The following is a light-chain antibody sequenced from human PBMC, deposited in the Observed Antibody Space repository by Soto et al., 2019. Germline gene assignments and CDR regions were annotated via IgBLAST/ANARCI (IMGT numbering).Light chain of an antibody. J-gene: IGKJ5*01. CDR3: QQRANWPLTT. Sequence: EIVLTQSPATLSLSPGERATLSCWASQSVSSYLAWYQQKPGQAPRLLIYDASNRATGIPARFSGSGSGTDFTLTIRSLEPEDFAIYYCQQRANWPLTTFGHGTRLEI. CDR2: DAS. V-gene: IGKV3-11*01. CDR1: QSVSSY.